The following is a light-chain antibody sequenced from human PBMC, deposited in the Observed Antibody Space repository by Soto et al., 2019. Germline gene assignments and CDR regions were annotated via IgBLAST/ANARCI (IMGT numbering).Light chain of an antibody. J-gene: IGKJ1*01. CDR2: GAS. CDR3: QQYGSSGT. CDR1: QSVSNNY. V-gene: IGKV3-20*01. Sequence: ETVLTQSPGTLSLSPGESATLSCRASQSVSNNYLAWYQQKPGQAPRLLIYGASNRATGIPDRFRGSGSGTDFTLTISRLEPEDFAVYYCQQYGSSGTFGQGTKVDIK.